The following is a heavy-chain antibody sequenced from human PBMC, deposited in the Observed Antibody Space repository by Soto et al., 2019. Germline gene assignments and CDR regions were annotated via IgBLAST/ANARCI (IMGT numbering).Heavy chain of an antibody. J-gene: IGHJ4*02. D-gene: IGHD2-2*01. CDR1: GFTFSSYG. Sequence: GGSLRLSCAASGFTFSSYGMHWVRQAPGKGLEWVAVIWYDGSNKYYADSVKGRFTISRDNSKNTLYLQMNSLRAEDTAVYYCARGEPLEQIVVVPAGIDYWGQGTLVTVSS. CDR3: ARGEPLEQIVVVPAGIDY. CDR2: IWYDGSNK. V-gene: IGHV3-33*01.